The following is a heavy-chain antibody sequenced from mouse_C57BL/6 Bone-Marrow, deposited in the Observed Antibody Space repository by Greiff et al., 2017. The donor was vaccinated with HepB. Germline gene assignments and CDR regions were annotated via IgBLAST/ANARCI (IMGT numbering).Heavy chain of an antibody. CDR3: ARPTTVEDWFAY. D-gene: IGHD1-1*01. CDR2: IDPSDSYT. CDR1: GYTFTSYW. J-gene: IGHJ3*01. V-gene: IGHV1-59*01. Sequence: QVQLQQPGAELVRPGTSVKLSCKASGYTFTSYWMHWVKQRPGQGLEWIGVIDPSDSYTNYNQKFKGKATLTVDTSSSTAYMQLSSLTSEDSAVYYCARPTTVEDWFAYWGQGTLVTVSA.